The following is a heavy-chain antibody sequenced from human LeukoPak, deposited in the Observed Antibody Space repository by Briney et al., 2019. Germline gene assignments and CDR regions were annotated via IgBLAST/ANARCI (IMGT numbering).Heavy chain of an antibody. V-gene: IGHV4-39*07. J-gene: IGHJ5*02. D-gene: IGHD4-17*01. CDR1: GGSISSSSYY. CDR2: IYYSGGT. Sequence: SETLSLTCIVSGGSISSSSYYWGWIRQPPGKGLEWIGSIYYSGGTYYNPSLKSRVTISVDTSKNQFSLKLSSVTAADTAVYYCARAEGNYDYGDSDTNWFDPWGQGTLVTVSS. CDR3: ARAEGNYDYGDSDTNWFDP.